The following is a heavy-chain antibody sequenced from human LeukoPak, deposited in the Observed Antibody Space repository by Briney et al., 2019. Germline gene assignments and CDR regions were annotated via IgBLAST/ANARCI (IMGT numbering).Heavy chain of an antibody. Sequence: PSETLSLTCGVSGTSFTSYYWSWIRQTPGKGLEWIGEVNHSGYTNINPSLKSRVTISVDTSKNQFSLMMTSVTAADTAVYFCARMTTGHDYWGQGTLVTVSS. CDR2: VNHSGYT. CDR1: GTSFTSYY. CDR3: ARMTTGHDY. D-gene: IGHD4-17*01. V-gene: IGHV4-34*01. J-gene: IGHJ4*02.